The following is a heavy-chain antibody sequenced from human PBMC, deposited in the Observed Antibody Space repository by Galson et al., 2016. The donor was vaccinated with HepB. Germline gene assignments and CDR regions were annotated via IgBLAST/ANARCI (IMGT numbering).Heavy chain of an antibody. Sequence: SLRLSCAASGFTFSRYEMNWVRQAPGKGLEWVSYISSSSTIYYADSVKGRFTISRDNAKNSLDLQMKSLRDEDTGVYFCARATVEDFYYYGMDVWGQGTTVTVSS. CDR2: ISSSSTI. CDR1: GFTFSRYE. J-gene: IGHJ6*02. V-gene: IGHV3-48*03. CDR3: ARATVEDFYYYGMDV. D-gene: IGHD4-17*01.